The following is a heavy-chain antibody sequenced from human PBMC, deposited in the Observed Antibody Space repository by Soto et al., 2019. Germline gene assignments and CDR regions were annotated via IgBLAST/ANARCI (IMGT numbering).Heavy chain of an antibody. CDR2: IIPIFGTT. Sequence: QVHLMQSGAEVKKPGSSVKVSCKASGGTFGSDAITWVRQAPGQGLEWVGRIIPIFGTTNYAQNLQGRVSSSADKSTLSSYMALHTLTSNDPALYYCARDRTESDYYTNWLDPRGQGTQVTVSS. J-gene: IGHJ5*02. D-gene: IGHD3-22*01. CDR1: GGTFGSDA. V-gene: IGHV1-69*06. CDR3: ARDRTESDYYTNWLDP.